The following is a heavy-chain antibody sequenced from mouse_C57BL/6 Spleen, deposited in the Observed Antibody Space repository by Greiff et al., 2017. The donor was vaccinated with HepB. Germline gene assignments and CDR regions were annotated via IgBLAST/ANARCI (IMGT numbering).Heavy chain of an antibody. Sequence: QVQLQQPGTELVKPGASVKLSCKASGYTFTSYWMHWVKQRPGQGLEWIGNINPSNGGTNYNEKFKSKATLTVDKSSSTAYMQLSSLTSEDSAVYYGARSSGRFYGSSWAYWGQGTLVTVSA. J-gene: IGHJ3*01. CDR1: GYTFTSYW. D-gene: IGHD1-1*01. CDR2: INPSNGGT. V-gene: IGHV1-53*01. CDR3: ARSSGRFYGSSWAY.